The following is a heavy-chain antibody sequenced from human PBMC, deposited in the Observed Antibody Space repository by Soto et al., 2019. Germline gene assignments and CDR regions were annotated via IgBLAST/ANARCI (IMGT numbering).Heavy chain of an antibody. J-gene: IGHJ5*02. Sequence: SETLSLTCTVSGGSISGYYWSWIRQPPGKGLEWIGYMYNTGSTVYNPSFKSRVTISVDTSKNQFSLKLNSVTAADTAVYYCAGNDRGYCITTSCYVIDPWGQGTLVTVSS. CDR3: AGNDRGYCITTSCYVIDP. CDR1: GGSISGYY. CDR2: MYNTGST. D-gene: IGHD2-2*03. V-gene: IGHV4-59*01.